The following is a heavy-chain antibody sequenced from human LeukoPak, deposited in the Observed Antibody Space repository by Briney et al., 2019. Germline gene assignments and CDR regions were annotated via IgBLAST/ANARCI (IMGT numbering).Heavy chain of an antibody. V-gene: IGHV4-30-2*05. D-gene: IGHD2-15*01. CDR3: ARDCSGGSCYGAFDI. Sequence: SETLSLTCAVSGGSISSGGYSWSWIRQPPGKGLEWIGYIYHSGSTYYNPSLKSRITISVDTSENRFSLKLSSVTATDTAVYYCARDCSGGSCYGAFDIWGQGTMVTVSS. J-gene: IGHJ3*02. CDR2: IYHSGST. CDR1: GGSISSGGYS.